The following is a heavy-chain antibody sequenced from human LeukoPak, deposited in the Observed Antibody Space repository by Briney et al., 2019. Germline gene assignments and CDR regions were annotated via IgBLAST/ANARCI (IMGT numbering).Heavy chain of an antibody. CDR1: GFTFSSYA. CDR2: ISYDGSNK. V-gene: IGHV3-30-3*01. J-gene: IGHJ5*02. D-gene: IGHD4-11*01. CDR3: AREDYSNYGTWFDP. Sequence: GGSLRLSCAASGFTFSSYAMHWVRQAPGKGLEWVAVISYDGSNKYYADSVKGRFTISRDNAKNSLYLQMNSLRAEDTAVYYCAREDYSNYGTWFDPWGQGTLVTVSS.